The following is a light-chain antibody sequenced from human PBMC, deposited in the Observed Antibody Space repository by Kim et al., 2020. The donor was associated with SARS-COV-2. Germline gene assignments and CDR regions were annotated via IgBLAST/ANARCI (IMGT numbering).Light chain of an antibody. Sequence: VTPGQTASITCSGDKLGDKYSCWYQQKPSQTPVLVIYQDTKRPSGIPERFSGSNSGNTATLTISGTQAMDEADYYCQTWDSTSVVFGGGTQLTVL. V-gene: IGLV3-1*01. CDR3: QTWDSTSVV. J-gene: IGLJ2*01. CDR1: KLGDKY. CDR2: QDT.